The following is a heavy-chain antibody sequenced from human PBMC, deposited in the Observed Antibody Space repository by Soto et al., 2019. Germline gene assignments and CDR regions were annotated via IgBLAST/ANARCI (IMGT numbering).Heavy chain of an antibody. CDR3: AREVNDYDFLSGYMSGFNYYYYMDV. Sequence: QVQLVQSGAEVKKPGASVKVSCKASGYTFTSYGISWMRQAPGQGLEWMGWISAYNGNTNYAQKLQGRVTMTTDTSTSTAYMELRSLRSDDTAVYYCAREVNDYDFLSGYMSGFNYYYYMDVWGKGTTVTVSS. CDR1: GYTFTSYG. D-gene: IGHD3-3*01. J-gene: IGHJ6*03. CDR2: ISAYNGNT. V-gene: IGHV1-18*01.